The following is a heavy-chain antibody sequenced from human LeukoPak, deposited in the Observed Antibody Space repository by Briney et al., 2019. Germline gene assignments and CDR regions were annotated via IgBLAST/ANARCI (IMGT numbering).Heavy chain of an antibody. CDR3: ARGGIAARLEATGYYYMDV. J-gene: IGHJ6*03. D-gene: IGHD6-6*01. Sequence: GASVKVSCKASGGTFSSYAISWVRQAPGQGLEWMGGIIPIFGTANYAQKFQGRVTITADESTSTAYMELSSLRSEDTAVYYCARGGIAARLEATGYYYMDVWGKGTTVTVSS. CDR1: GGTFSSYA. V-gene: IGHV1-69*13. CDR2: IIPIFGTA.